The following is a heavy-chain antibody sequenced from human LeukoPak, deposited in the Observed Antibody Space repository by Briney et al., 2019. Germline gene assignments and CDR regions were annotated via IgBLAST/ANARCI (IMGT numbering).Heavy chain of an antibody. CDR3: ARDRTTSHFDY. V-gene: IGHV4-59*01. J-gene: IGHJ4*02. CDR2: IYYSGST. D-gene: IGHD4-17*01. Sequence: SETLSLTCTVSGGSISSYYGSWLRQPPGKGLEWIGYIYYSGSTNYNPSLKSRVTISVDTSKNQFSLKLSSVTAADTAVYYCARDRTTSHFDYWGQGTLVTVSS. CDR1: GGSISSYY.